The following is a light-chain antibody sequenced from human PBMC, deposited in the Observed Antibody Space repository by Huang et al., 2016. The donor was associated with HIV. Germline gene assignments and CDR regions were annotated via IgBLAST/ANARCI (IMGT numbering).Light chain of an antibody. CDR3: QQYNNWPQT. CDR1: QSVSSN. J-gene: IGKJ1*01. Sequence: EIVMTQSPATLSVSPGERATLSCRASQSVSSNLAWYQQKPGQAPRLLIYGASTRGSGIPARFSGSGSGTEFTLNLSSLQSEDFAVYYCQQYNNWPQTFGQGTKVEIK. V-gene: IGKV3-15*01. CDR2: GAS.